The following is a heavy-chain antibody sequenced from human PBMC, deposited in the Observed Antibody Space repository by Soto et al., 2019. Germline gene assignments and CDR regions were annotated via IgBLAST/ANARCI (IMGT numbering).Heavy chain of an antibody. V-gene: IGHV1-69*02. J-gene: IGHJ4*02. CDR2: IIPILGIA. CDR3: ARSWKDDYIWGSYRPYFDY. CDR1: GGTFSSYT. Sequence: GASVKVSCKASGGTFSSYTISWVRQAPGQGLEWMGRIIPILGIANYAQKFQGRVTITADKSTSTAYMELSSLRSEDTAVYYCARSWKDDYIWGSYRPYFDYWGQGTQVTVSS. D-gene: IGHD3-16*02.